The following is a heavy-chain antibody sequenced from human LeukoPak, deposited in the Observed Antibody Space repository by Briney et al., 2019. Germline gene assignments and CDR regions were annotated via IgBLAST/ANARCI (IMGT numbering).Heavy chain of an antibody. D-gene: IGHD3-10*01. Sequence: GGSLRLSSAASGFTFSSYSMNWVCQAPREGLELVSSISSSSSYISYADSVKGRFTISRDNAKNSLYLQMNSLRAEDTAVYYCARDSGTLDYWGQGTLGTVSS. J-gene: IGHJ4*02. CDR1: GFTFSSYS. V-gene: IGHV3-21*01. CDR2: ISSSSSYI. CDR3: ARDSGTLDY.